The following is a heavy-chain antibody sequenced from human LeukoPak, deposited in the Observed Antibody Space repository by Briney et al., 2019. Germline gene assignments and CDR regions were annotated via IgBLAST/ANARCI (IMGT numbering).Heavy chain of an antibody. D-gene: IGHD3-10*01. CDR2: INPYNRDT. CDR3: ARVKITLVRGVDSRTYSFDY. CDR1: GYTFNSYG. V-gene: IGHV1-18*01. Sequence: AASVKVSCKTSGYTFNSYGISWVRQAPGQGLEWMGWINPYNRDTNYAQKLQGRLTMTTDTSTSTAYMELTSLRPDDTAVYYCARVKITLVRGVDSRTYSFDYWGQGTLVTVSS. J-gene: IGHJ4*02.